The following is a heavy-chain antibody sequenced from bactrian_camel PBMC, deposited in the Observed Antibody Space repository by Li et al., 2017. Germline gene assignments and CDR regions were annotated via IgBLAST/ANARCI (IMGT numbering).Heavy chain of an antibody. CDR3: AADLLWGRYSATIRPADFGH. CDR2: IYRAGGNT. V-gene: IGHV3S68*01. D-gene: IGHD4*01. CDR1: RINSYC. Sequence: HVQLVESGGGSVQVGGSLTLSCDFSRINSYCLGWFRQALGKEREGVAVIYRAGGNTVYAPSVKGRFTISQDNAKNTLYLQMDNLKPEDTAMYYCAADLLWGRYSATIRPADFGHFGQGTQVTVS. J-gene: IGHJ6*01.